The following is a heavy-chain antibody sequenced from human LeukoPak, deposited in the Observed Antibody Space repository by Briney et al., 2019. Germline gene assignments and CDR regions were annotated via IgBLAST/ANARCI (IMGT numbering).Heavy chain of an antibody. J-gene: IGHJ4*02. Sequence: SQTLSLTCTVSGGSISSGDYYGRWPREPPGRGLVGIGHIYYSGTTYYNPSLKSRVTISIDTSKNQFSLKLSSVTAADTAVYYCARDLFSYTTLRYFDYWGQGALVTVSS. V-gene: IGHV4-30-4*01. CDR3: ARDLFSYTTLRYFDY. CDR2: IYYSGTT. CDR1: GGSISSGDYY. D-gene: IGHD2-15*01.